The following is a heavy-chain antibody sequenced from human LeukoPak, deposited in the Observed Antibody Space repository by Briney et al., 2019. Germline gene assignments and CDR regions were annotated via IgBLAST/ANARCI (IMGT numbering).Heavy chain of an antibody. V-gene: IGHV6-1*01. CDR1: GDSVSSNIAS. CDR3: ARVYNWNPAGAFDI. Sequence: SQTLSLTCAISGDSVSSNIASWNWIRQSPSRGLEWLGRTYYRSKWYNDYAVSVKSRITINPDTSKDQFSLQLNSVTPEDTAVYYCARVYNWNPAGAFDIWGQGTVVTVSS. CDR2: TYYRSKWYN. D-gene: IGHD1-1*01. J-gene: IGHJ3*02.